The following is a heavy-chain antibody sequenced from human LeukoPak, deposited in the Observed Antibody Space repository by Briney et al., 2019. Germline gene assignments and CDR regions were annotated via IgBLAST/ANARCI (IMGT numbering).Heavy chain of an antibody. D-gene: IGHD2-2*01. J-gene: IGHJ3*02. CDR1: GFTFSSYS. CDR3: ARELVELTGAFDI. Sequence: PGGSLRLSCAASGFTFSSYSMNWVRQAPGKGLEWVSHITASGTAMFYADSVKGRSTISRDNSKNTLYLQMNSLRAEDTAVYYCARELVELTGAFDIWGQGTMVTVSS. V-gene: IGHV3-48*01. CDR2: ITASGTAM.